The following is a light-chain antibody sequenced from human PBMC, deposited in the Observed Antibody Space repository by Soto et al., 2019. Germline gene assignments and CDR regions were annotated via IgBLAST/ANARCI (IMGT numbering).Light chain of an antibody. V-gene: IGKV1-13*02. J-gene: IGKJ1*01. CDR1: QGISSA. CDR3: QQFNSYPRT. CDR2: DAS. Sequence: AIQLTQSPSSLSASVGDRVTITCRASQGISSALAWYQQKPGKAPKLLIYDASSLESGVPSRFSGSGSGTDFTLTISSLQPEDCATYYCQQFNSYPRTFGQGTKGEIK.